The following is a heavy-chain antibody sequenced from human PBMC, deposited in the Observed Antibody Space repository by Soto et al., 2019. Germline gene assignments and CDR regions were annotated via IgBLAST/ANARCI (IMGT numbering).Heavy chain of an antibody. J-gene: IGHJ5*02. V-gene: IGHV3-23*01. CDR1: AFTFTNDA. D-gene: IGHD6-13*01. CDR3: AKRGHSTSWYWFDP. Sequence: EVQLLESGGGLVQPGGSLRLSCAASAFTFTNDAMSWVRQAPGKGLEWVSSISGSGGSTYYADSVQGRFTISRDNSNITLYLQMDSLRAEDTSVYFCAKRGHSTSWYWFDPWGQGTQVTVSS. CDR2: ISGSGGST.